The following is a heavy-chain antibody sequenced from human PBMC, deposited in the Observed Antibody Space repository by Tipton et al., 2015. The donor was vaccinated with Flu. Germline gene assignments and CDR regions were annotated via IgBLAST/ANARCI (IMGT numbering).Heavy chain of an antibody. CDR3: ARELMITLGGVHKGVFDY. V-gene: IGHV4-39*07. J-gene: IGHJ4*02. CDR2: IYYSGGT. Sequence: TLSLTCSVSGGSIRSSSDYWGWVRQPPGKGLEWIGSIYYSGGTYYNPSLKSRVTTSEDTSKNQFSLKLSSVTAADTAVYYCARELMITLGGVHKGVFDYWGQGTLVTVPS. D-gene: IGHD3-16*01. CDR1: GGSIRSSSDY.